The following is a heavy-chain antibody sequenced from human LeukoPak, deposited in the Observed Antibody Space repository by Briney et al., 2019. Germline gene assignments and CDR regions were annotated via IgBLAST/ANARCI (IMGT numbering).Heavy chain of an antibody. Sequence: HAGGSLRLSCAASGFTFSTYGMHWVRQAPGKGLEWVAIFSYDESNKYYADSVKGRFTISRDNSKNTLYLQMNSLRAEDTAVYYCARDLPLSGSYYNTIDYWGQGTLVTVSS. V-gene: IGHV3-30*03. J-gene: IGHJ4*02. CDR2: FSYDESNK. CDR1: GFTFSTYG. D-gene: IGHD3-10*01. CDR3: ARDLPLSGSYYNTIDY.